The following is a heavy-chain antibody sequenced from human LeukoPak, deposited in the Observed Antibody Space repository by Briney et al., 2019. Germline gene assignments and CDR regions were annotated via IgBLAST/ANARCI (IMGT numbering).Heavy chain of an antibody. J-gene: IGHJ5*02. CDR2: INPNSGGT. V-gene: IGHV1-2*02. Sequence: ASVKVSCKASGYSFTGYYMHWVRQAPGQGLEWMGWINPNSGGTKYAEKFQGRVTMTRDTSISTAYLELTRLRSDDTAVYYCARKYDILTGYDNWFDPWGQGTLVIVSS. D-gene: IGHD3-9*01. CDR1: GYSFTGYY. CDR3: ARKYDILTGYDNWFDP.